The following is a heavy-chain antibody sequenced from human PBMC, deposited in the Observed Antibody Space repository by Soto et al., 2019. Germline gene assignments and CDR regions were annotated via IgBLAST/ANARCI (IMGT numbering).Heavy chain of an antibody. D-gene: IGHD6-13*01. Sequence: ASLKVSCKASGYSFTSYGISWLRQATGQGLEWMGWISAYNGNTNYAQKLQGRVTMTTDTSTSTAYMELRSLRSDDTAVYYCARRPSPQGIAAAGVAAFDIWGQGTMVTVSS. CDR2: ISAYNGNT. V-gene: IGHV1-18*01. CDR1: GYSFTSYG. J-gene: IGHJ3*02. CDR3: ARRPSPQGIAAAGVAAFDI.